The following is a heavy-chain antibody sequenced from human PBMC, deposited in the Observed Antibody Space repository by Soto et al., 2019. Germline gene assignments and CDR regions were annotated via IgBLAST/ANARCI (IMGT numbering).Heavy chain of an antibody. CDR2: ISAYNSNT. V-gene: IGHV1-18*01. CDR3: AREGPAPYYYYGMDV. CDR1: GYSFTTYG. Sequence: QVQLVQSGGEVKKPGASVKVSCKTSGYSFTTYGISWVRQAPGQGLEWMGWISAYNSNTNYAQKLQDRVTMTTDTSTSTAYMELRSLRSDDTVVYYCAREGPAPYYYYGMDVWGQGSTVTVSS. J-gene: IGHJ6*02.